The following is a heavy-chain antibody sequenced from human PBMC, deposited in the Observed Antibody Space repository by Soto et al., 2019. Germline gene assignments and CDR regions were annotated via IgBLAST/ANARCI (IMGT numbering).Heavy chain of an antibody. CDR2: IYYSGST. D-gene: IGHD6-13*01. CDR1: GGSISSGDSY. Sequence: PSETLSLTCTVSGGSISSGDSYWSWIRQPPGKGLEWIGYIYYSGSTYYNPSLKSRVTISVDTSKNQFSLKLSSVTAADTAVYYCARDPRAGHFDYWGQGTLVTVSS. J-gene: IGHJ4*02. V-gene: IGHV4-30-4*01. CDR3: ARDPRAGHFDY.